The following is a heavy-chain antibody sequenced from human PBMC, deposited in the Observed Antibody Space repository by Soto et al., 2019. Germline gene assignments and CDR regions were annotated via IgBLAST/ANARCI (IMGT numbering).Heavy chain of an antibody. V-gene: IGHV3-23*01. D-gene: IGHD1-26*01. CDR1: GFTFSSYA. CDR3: AKDDSGATYGL. J-gene: IGHJ4*02. CDR2: ISGSGGST. Sequence: GGSLRLSCAASGFTFSSYAMSWVRQAPGKGLEWVSTISGSGGSTYYADSVKGRFTISRDNSKNTLYLQMNSLRAEDTAVYYCAKDDSGATYGLWGQGTLVTVSS.